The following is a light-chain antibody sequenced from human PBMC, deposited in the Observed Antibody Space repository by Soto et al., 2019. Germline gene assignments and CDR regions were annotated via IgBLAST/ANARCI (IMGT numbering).Light chain of an antibody. CDR3: QHYKAFSPWT. J-gene: IGKJ1*01. V-gene: IGKV1-5*01. CDR2: DAS. Sequence: DIQMTQSPSALSASVGDRVTITCRASQNISSWLAWYQQKPGKAPKSLIYDASSLESGVPSRLSGSGSGTEFTFTISNLQPDDSATYYCQHYKAFSPWTFGQGTKVEIK. CDR1: QNISSW.